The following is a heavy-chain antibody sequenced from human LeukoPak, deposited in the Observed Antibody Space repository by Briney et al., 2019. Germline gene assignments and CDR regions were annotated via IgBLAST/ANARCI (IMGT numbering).Heavy chain of an antibody. V-gene: IGHV3-30*02. CDR3: AKDLNAVAGLFDY. D-gene: IGHD6-19*01. CDR2: IRYDGSNK. Sequence: PGGSLRLSCAASGFTFSSYGMHWVRQAPGKGLEWVAFIRYDGSNKYYADSVKGRFTISRDNSKNTLYLQMNSLRAEDTAVYYCAKDLNAVAGLFDYWGQGTLVTVSS. J-gene: IGHJ4*02. CDR1: GFTFSSYG.